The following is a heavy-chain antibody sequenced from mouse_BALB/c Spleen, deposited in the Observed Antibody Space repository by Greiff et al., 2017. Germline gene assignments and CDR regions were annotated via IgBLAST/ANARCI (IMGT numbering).Heavy chain of an antibody. CDR2: IYPGNGDT. V-gene: IGHV1-12*01. J-gene: IGHJ4*01. Sequence: QVQLKQPGAELVKPGASVKMSCKASGYTFTSYNMHWVKQTPGQGLEWIGAIYPGNGDTSYNQKFKGKATLTADKSSSTAYMQLSSLTSEDSAVYYCARHYAMDYWGQGTSVTVSS. CDR3: ARHYAMDY. CDR1: GYTFTSYN.